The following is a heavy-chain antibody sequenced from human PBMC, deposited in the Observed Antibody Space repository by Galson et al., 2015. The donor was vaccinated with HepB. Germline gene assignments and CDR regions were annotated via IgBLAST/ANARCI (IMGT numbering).Heavy chain of an antibody. CDR3: ARDGGLGQLDRWGIAY. J-gene: IGHJ4*02. CDR2: IIPIFGTA. CDR1: GGTFSSYA. Sequence: VSCKASGGTFSSYAISWVRQAPGQGLEWMGGIIPIFGTANYAQKFQGRVTITADESTSTAYMELSSLRSEDTAVYYCARDGGLGQLDRWGIAYWGQGTLVTVSS. D-gene: IGHD6-13*01. V-gene: IGHV1-69*01.